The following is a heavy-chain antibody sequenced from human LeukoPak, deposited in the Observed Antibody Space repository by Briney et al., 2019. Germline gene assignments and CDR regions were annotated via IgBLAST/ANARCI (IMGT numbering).Heavy chain of an antibody. CDR2: IYPGESDI. CDR3: ARASGGGRFDY. J-gene: IGHJ4*02. V-gene: IGHV5-51*01. Sequence: GESLKISCKVSGYNFMTYWIGWVRQMPGKGLEWMGIIYPGESDIRYSPSFQGQVTISADKSISTAYLQWSSLKASDTAIYYCARASGGGRFDYWGQGTLVTVSS. CDR1: GYNFMTYW. D-gene: IGHD4-23*01.